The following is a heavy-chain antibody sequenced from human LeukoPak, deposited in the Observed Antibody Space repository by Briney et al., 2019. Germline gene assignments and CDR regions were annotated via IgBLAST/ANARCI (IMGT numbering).Heavy chain of an antibody. J-gene: IGHJ4*02. CDR1: GFTFSSNW. Sequence: GRSLRLSCAASGFTFSSNWMSWVRQAPGRGLEWVANIKQDGSEKYYVDSVKGRFTISRDNAKNSLYLQMNSLRAEDTAVYYCARARGYFDWLSYRRDFDYWGQGTLVTVSS. V-gene: IGHV3-7*01. CDR3: ARARGYFDWLSYRRDFDY. D-gene: IGHD3-9*01. CDR2: IKQDGSEK.